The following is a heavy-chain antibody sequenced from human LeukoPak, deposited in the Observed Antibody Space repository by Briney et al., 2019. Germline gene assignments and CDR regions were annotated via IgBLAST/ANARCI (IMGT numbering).Heavy chain of an antibody. CDR2: IYHRGST. CDR1: GYSISSGYY. V-gene: IGHV4-38-2*02. J-gene: IGHJ4*02. D-gene: IGHD4-17*01. CDR3: ARTNYGADFDY. Sequence: SETLSLTCTVPGYSISSGYYWSWIRQPPGKGLEWIGSIYHRGSTYYNPSLKSRVTISVDTSKNQFSLKLSSVTAADTAVYYCARTNYGADFDYWGQGTLVSVSS.